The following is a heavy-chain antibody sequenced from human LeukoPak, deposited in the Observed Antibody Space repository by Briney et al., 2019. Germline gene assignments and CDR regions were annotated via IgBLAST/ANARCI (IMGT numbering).Heavy chain of an antibody. V-gene: IGHV3-9*01. Sequence: PGGSLRLSCAASGFTFDDYAMHWVRQAPGKGLEWVSGISWNSGSIGYADSVKGRFTISRDNAKNSLYLQMNSLRAEDTALYYCAKALYSSSRYAEVDYWGQGTLVTVSS. J-gene: IGHJ4*02. CDR3: AKALYSSSRYAEVDY. CDR2: ISWNSGSI. CDR1: GFTFDDYA. D-gene: IGHD6-13*01.